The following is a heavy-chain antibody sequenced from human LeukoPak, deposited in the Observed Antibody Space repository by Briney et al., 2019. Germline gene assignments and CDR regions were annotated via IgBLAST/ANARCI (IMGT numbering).Heavy chain of an antibody. J-gene: IGHJ6*03. D-gene: IGHD1-26*01. CDR3: ARAPEWGKSNYYYYMDV. CDR1: GYTFTSYD. V-gene: IGHV1-8*01. CDR2: MNPNSGNT. Sequence: ASVKVSCEASGYTFTSYDINWVRQATGQGLEWMGWMNPNSGNTGYAQKFQGRVTMTRNTSISTAYMELSSLRSEDTAMYYCARAPEWGKSNYYYYMDVWGKGTTVTVSS.